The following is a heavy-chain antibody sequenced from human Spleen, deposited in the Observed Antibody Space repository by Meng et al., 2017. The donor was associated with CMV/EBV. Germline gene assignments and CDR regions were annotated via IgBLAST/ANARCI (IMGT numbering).Heavy chain of an antibody. D-gene: IGHD3-10*01. CDR2: INSDGSST. CDR1: GFTFRSYG. J-gene: IGHJ4*02. V-gene: IGHV3-74*01. Sequence: GESLKISCAASGFTFRSYGMNWVRQAPGKGLVWVSRINSDGSSTSYADSVKGRFTISRDNAKNTLYLQMNSLRAEDTAVYYCARSGYGSGSSDDYWGQGTLVTVSS. CDR3: ARSGYGSGSSDDY.